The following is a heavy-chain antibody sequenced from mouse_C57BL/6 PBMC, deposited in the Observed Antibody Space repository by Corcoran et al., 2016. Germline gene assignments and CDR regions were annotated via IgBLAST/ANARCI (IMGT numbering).Heavy chain of an antibody. V-gene: IGHV1-26*01. CDR1: GYTFTDYY. J-gene: IGHJ4*01. Sequence: EVQLQQSGPELVKPGASVKISCKASGYTFTDYYMNWVKQSHGKSLEWIGDINPNNGGTSYNQKFKGKATLTVDKSSSTAYMELRSLTSEDSAVYYCARPEGLLDYYAMDYWGQGTSVTVSS. CDR2: INPNNGGT. CDR3: ARPEGLLDYYAMDY.